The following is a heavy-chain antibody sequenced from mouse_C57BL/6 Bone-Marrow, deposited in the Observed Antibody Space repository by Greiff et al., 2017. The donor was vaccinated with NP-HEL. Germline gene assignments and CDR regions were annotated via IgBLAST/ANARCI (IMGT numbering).Heavy chain of an antibody. CDR1: GYSITSGYD. CDR2: ISYSGST. V-gene: IGHV3-1*01. CDR3: ARGNDHDGFDY. J-gene: IGHJ2*01. D-gene: IGHD2-4*01. Sequence: EVKLVESGPGMVKPSQSLSLTCTVTGYSITSGYDWHWIRHFPGNKLEWMGYISYSGSTNYNPSLKSRISITHDTSKNHFFLKLNSVTTEDTATYYCARGNDHDGFDYWGQGTTLTVSS.